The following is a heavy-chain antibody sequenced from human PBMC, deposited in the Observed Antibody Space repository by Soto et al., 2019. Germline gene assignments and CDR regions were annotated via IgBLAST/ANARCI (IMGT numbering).Heavy chain of an antibody. V-gene: IGHV1-3*01. CDR3: ARDLLSYGYTYSYYYYYGMDV. CDR1: GYTFTSYA. Sequence: ASVKVSCKASGYTFTSYAMHWVRQAPGQRLEWMGWINAGNGNTKYSQKFQGRVTITRDTSASTAYMELSSLRSEDTAVYYCARDLLSYGYTYSYYYYYGMDVWGQGTTVTVS. D-gene: IGHD5-18*01. J-gene: IGHJ6*02. CDR2: INAGNGNT.